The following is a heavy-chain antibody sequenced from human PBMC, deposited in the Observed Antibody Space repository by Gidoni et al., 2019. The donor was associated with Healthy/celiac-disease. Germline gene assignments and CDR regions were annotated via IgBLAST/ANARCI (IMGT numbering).Heavy chain of an antibody. D-gene: IGHD5-12*01. CDR1: GFPFSSYS. CDR3: ARWGRVATIRTGFDY. CDR2: ISSSSSTI. V-gene: IGHV3-48*02. J-gene: IGHJ4*02. Sequence: EVQLVESGGGLVQPGGSLRLSCAASGFPFSSYSMNWVRQAPGKGLEWVSYISSSSSTIYYADSVKGRFTISRDNAKNSLYLQMNSLRDEDTAVYYCARWGRVATIRTGFDYWGQGTLVTVSS.